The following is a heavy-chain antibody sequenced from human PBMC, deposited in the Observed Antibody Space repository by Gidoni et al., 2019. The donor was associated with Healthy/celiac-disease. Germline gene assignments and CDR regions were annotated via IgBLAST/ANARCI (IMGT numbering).Heavy chain of an antibody. V-gene: IGHV3-23*01. J-gene: IGHJ4*02. CDR1: GFTFSSYA. Sequence: EVQLLESGGGLVQPGGSLRLSCAASGFTFSSYAMSWVRQAPGKGLEWVSAISGSGGSTYYADSVKGRFTISRDNSKNTLYLQMNSLRAEDTAVYYCAKYYDILTGYYTVLSYFDYWGQGTLVTVSS. D-gene: IGHD3-9*01. CDR3: AKYYDILTGYYTVLSYFDY. CDR2: ISGSGGST.